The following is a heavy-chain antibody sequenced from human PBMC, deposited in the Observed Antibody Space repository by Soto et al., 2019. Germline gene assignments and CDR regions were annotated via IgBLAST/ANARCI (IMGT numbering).Heavy chain of an antibody. CDR2: INSDGSTT. CDR1: GFTFSSCW. V-gene: IGHV3-74*01. Sequence: EVQLVESGGGLVQPGGSLRLSCAASGFTFSSCWMHWVRQAPGKGLVWVSRINSDGSTTSYTDSVKGRFTISRDNAKNTLYLQMNSMRAEDTAVYYCARVGYGSGSYHFDYLGQGTLVTVSS. D-gene: IGHD3-10*01. CDR3: ARVGYGSGSYHFDY. J-gene: IGHJ4*02.